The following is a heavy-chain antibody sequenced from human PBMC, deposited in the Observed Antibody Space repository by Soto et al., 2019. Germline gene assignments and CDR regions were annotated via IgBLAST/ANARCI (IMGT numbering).Heavy chain of an antibody. J-gene: IGHJ6*02. Sequence: SEKVSCKASGCNFTSSAVQGVRQARGKRRERIGWIVVGSGNRNYAQKFQERVIITRDMSTSIAYMELRSVRYEDTAVSYCAVRCSGVLEWSSYGIHVWGQGTTVTVSS. V-gene: IGHV1-58*01. CDR2: IVVGSGNR. CDR3: AVRCSGVLEWSSYGIHV. CDR1: GCNFTSSA. D-gene: IGHD3-3*01.